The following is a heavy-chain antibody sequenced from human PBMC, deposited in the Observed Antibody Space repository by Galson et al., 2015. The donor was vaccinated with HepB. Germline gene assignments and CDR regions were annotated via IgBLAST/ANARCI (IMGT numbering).Heavy chain of an antibody. CDR3: AVFSPEVLSFDY. CDR2: IIPIFGTA. CDR1: GGTFSSYA. Sequence: SVKVSCKASGGTFSSYAISWVRQAPGQGLEWMGGIIPIFGTANYAQKFQGRVTITAGESTSTAYMELSSLRSEDTAVYYCAVFSPEVLSFDYWGQGTLVTVSS. J-gene: IGHJ4*02. V-gene: IGHV1-69*13.